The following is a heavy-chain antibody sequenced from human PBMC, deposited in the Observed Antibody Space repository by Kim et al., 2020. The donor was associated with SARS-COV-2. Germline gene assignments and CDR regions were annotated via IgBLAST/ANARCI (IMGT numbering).Heavy chain of an antibody. CDR2: IYYSGST. J-gene: IGHJ4*02. CDR3: ARALGVRGVIDY. CDR1: GGSISSYY. Sequence: SETLSLTCTVSGGSISSYYWSWIRQPPGKGLEWIGYIYYSGSTNYNPSLKSRVTISVDTSKNQFSLKLSSVTAADTAVYYCARALGVRGVIDYWGQGTLVTVSS. D-gene: IGHD3-10*01. V-gene: IGHV4-59*01.